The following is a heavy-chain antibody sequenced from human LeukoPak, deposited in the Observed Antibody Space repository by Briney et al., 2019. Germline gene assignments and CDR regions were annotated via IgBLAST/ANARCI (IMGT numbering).Heavy chain of an antibody. Sequence: GGSLRLSCAASGFTFSDYNMRWIRQAPGKGLEWVSSISRSGSTKYYADSVKGRFTISRDNAKNSLYLQMNSLRAEDTAVYYCARQASLMVYAAGASYFDYWGQGTLVTVSS. CDR1: GFTFSDYN. V-gene: IGHV3-11*04. CDR2: ISRSGSTK. CDR3: ARQASLMVYAAGASYFDY. D-gene: IGHD2-8*01. J-gene: IGHJ4*02.